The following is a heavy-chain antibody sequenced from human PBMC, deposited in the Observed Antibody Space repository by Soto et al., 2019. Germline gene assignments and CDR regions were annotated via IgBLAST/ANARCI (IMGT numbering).Heavy chain of an antibody. Sequence: SETLSLTCIVSGESIGSSSYYWGWIRQPPGKGLEWIGSIYYSGRTYYNPSFKSRVTISIDTSKNQFSLKLSSVTATDTAVYYCARQRTTVVTQAYFDHWGQGALVTSPQ. CDR1: GESIGSSSYY. CDR2: IYYSGRT. J-gene: IGHJ4*02. V-gene: IGHV4-39*01. D-gene: IGHD2-21*02. CDR3: ARQRTTVVTQAYFDH.